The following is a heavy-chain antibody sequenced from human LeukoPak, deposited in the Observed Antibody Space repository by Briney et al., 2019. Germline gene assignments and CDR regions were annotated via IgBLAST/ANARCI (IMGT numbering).Heavy chain of an antibody. CDR3: AGHYSSGWYPLYYYYGMDV. D-gene: IGHD6-19*01. J-gene: IGHJ6*02. Sequence: PSETLSLTCTVSGGSISSYYWSWIRQPPGKGLEWIGYIYYSGSTNYNPSLKSRVTISVDTSKNQFSLKLSSVTAADTAVYYCAGHYSSGWYPLYYYYGMDVWGQGTTVTVS. CDR2: IYYSGST. V-gene: IGHV4-59*01. CDR1: GGSISSYY.